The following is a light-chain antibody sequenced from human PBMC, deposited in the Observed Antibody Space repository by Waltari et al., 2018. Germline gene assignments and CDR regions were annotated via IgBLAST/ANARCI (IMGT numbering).Light chain of an antibody. Sequence: EIVLTQSPGTLSLSPGERATLSCRARQSVSRLVWYQQKPGQAPRPLFYDVPTRATGIPDRFSGSGSGTDFSLTISRLESEDFAVYYCQHYVTLPVTFGQGTKVEIK. J-gene: IGKJ1*01. V-gene: IGKV3-20*01. CDR1: QSVSRL. CDR2: DVP. CDR3: QHYVTLPVT.